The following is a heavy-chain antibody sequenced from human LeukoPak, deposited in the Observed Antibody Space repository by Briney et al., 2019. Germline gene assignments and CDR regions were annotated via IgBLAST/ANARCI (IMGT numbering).Heavy chain of an antibody. CDR1: GASTSHFY. CDR2: MHNSGSS. J-gene: IGHJ3*02. D-gene: IGHD5-12*01. Sequence: PSETLSLTCTVSGASTSHFYWNWIRQPPGRGLEWIGYMHNSGSSKHNPSLKSRVTISIDTSKNQFSLQLTSVTAADTATYYCARSAEWLRNAFDIWGQGTMVSVSS. V-gene: IGHV4-59*01. CDR3: ARSAEWLRNAFDI.